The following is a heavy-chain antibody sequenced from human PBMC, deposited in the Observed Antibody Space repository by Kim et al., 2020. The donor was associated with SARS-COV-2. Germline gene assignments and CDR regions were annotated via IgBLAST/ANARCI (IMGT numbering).Heavy chain of an antibody. V-gene: IGHV1-18*01. D-gene: IGHD3-16*01. J-gene: IGHJ4*02. CDR3: ARSMFDYVLGTSLKKNDS. Sequence: ASVKVSCKTSGYPFTIFGITWVRQAPGQGLEWMGWISPFNTNANYTQKFQDRHTMTADISTSTTYMELRSLRYDDTPVYYCARSMFDYVLGTSLKKNDSWGQGTLLTVSS. CDR2: ISPFNTNA. CDR1: GYPFTIFG.